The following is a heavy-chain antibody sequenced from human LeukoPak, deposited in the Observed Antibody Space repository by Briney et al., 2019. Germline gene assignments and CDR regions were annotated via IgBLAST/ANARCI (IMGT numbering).Heavy chain of an antibody. V-gene: IGHV3-21*01. D-gene: IGHD5-24*01. CDR2: ISSSSSYI. Sequence: GGSLRLSCAASGFTFSSYSMNWVRQAPGKGLEWVSSISSSSSYIYYADSVKGRFTISRDNAKNSLYLQMNSLRAEDTAVYYCARDRLSERWPHLRGAFDIWGQGTMVTVSS. CDR1: GFTFSSYS. CDR3: ARDRLSERWPHLRGAFDI. J-gene: IGHJ3*02.